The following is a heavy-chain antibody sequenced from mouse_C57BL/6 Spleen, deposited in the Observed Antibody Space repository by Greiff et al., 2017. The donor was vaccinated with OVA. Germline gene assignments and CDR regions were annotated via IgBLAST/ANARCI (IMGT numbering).Heavy chain of an antibody. CDR1: GYTFTSYW. CDR3: ARALVTTVVATEAY. CDR2: IYPGSGST. D-gene: IGHD1-1*01. V-gene: IGHV1-55*01. J-gene: IGHJ3*01. Sequence: VQLQQPGAELVKPGASVKMSCKASGYTFTSYWITWVKQRPGQGLEWIGDIYPGSGSTNYNEKFKSKATLTVDTSSSTAYMQLSSLTSEDSAVYYCARALVTTVVATEAYWGQGTLVTVSA.